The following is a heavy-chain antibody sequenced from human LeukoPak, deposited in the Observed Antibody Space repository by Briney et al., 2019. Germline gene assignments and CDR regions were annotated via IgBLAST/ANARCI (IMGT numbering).Heavy chain of an antibody. CDR1: GFTSSDYY. CDR2: ISSSSSYT. V-gene: IGHV3-11*03. D-gene: IGHD3-22*01. CDR3: ARQRITMIHFDD. Sequence: PGGSLRLSCAASGFTSSDYYMSWIRQAPGKGLEWVSYISSSSSYTNYADSVKGRFTISRDNVKNSLYLQMNSLRAEDTAVYYCARQRITMIHFDDWGQGTLVTVSS. J-gene: IGHJ4*02.